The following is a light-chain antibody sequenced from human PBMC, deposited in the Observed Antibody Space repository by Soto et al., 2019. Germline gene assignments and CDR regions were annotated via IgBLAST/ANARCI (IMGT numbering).Light chain of an antibody. CDR3: QQYGRPLWT. CDR1: QSITSSY. CDR2: GTF. J-gene: IGKJ1*01. Sequence: ETLFAPSPGTLALSPGERATLSCRASQSITSSYLAWYQQKPGQAPRLLISGTFSRATGIPDRFSGSGSGTDFTLTISRLEPEDFAVYYCQQYGRPLWTFGQGTTV. V-gene: IGKV3-20*01.